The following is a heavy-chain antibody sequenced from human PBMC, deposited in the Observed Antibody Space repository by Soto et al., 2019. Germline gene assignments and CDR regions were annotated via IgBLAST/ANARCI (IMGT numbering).Heavy chain of an antibody. Sequence: EVQLVESGGGLVQPGRSLRLSCAASGFTFDDYAMHWVRQAPGKGLEWVSGISWNSVSIGYADSVKGRFTISRDNVRNSLYLQMDSLKTEDAALYYCARALRTVYSYGYDFWGQGTLVTVSS. J-gene: IGHJ4*02. D-gene: IGHD5-18*01. CDR2: ISWNSVSI. CDR3: ARALRTVYSYGYDF. CDR1: GFTFDDYA. V-gene: IGHV3-9*01.